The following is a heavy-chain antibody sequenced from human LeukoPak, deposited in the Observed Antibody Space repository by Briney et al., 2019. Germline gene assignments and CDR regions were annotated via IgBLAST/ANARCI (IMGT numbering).Heavy chain of an antibody. CDR3: ARDHFGQNDWYFDL. J-gene: IGHJ2*01. CDR1: GFTFSSYW. D-gene: IGHD3-10*01. V-gene: IGHV3-74*01. Sequence: PGGSLRLSCAASGFTFSSYWMHWVRQTPGKGLVWVTRISADGSHTLYADSVKGRFTISRDNAKNTLYLQMNSLRAEDTALYYCARDHFGQNDWYFDLWGRGTLVTVSS. CDR2: ISADGSHT.